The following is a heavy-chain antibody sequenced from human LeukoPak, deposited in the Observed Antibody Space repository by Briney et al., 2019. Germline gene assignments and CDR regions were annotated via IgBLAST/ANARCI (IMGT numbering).Heavy chain of an antibody. CDR2: INPNSGGT. CDR3: ARATTRVVGAKAY. CDR1: GYTFTGYY. Sequence: ASVKVSCKASGYTFTGYYMHWVRQAPGQGLEWMGWINPNSGGTNYAQKFQGRVTMTRDTSISTAYMELSRLRSDDPAVYYCARATTRVVGAKAYWGQGTLVTVSS. J-gene: IGHJ4*02. D-gene: IGHD1-26*01. V-gene: IGHV1-2*02.